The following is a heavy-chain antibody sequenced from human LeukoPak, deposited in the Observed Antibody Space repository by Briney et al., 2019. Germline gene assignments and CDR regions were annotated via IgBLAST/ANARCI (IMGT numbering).Heavy chain of an antibody. D-gene: IGHD2-2*01. J-gene: IGHJ4*02. Sequence: GGSLRLSCAASGFTSSTYWMSWVRQAPGKGLEWVANIKQDGSEKYYVDSVKGRFTISRDNARNSLYLEMNSLRVGDTAVYYCATLGANFCSSSTSCYGDYWGQGTLVTVSS. V-gene: IGHV3-7*05. CDR1: GFTSSTYW. CDR2: IKQDGSEK. CDR3: ATLGANFCSSSTSCYGDY.